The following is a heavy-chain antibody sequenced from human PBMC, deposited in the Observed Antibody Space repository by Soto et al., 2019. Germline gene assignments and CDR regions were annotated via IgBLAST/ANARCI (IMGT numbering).Heavy chain of an antibody. J-gene: IGHJ5*02. D-gene: IGHD4-4*01. CDR3: ARDPSTINKLIGVWFDP. V-gene: IGHV1-3*01. CDR2: INAGNGNT. CDR1: GYTFTSYA. Sequence: EASVKVSCKASGYTFTSYAMHWVRQAPGQRLEWMGWINAGNGNTKYSQKFQGRVTITRDTSASTAYMELSSLRSEDTAVYYCARDPSTINKLIGVWFDPWGQGTLVSVSS.